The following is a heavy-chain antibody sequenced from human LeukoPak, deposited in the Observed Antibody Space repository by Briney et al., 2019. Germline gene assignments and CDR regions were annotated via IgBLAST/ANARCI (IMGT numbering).Heavy chain of an antibody. D-gene: IGHD2-15*01. V-gene: IGHV3-49*03. J-gene: IGHJ4*02. CDR1: GFTFGDYA. CDR2: IRSKAHGGTT. Sequence: RSGGSLRLSCTASGFTFGDYAMSWFRQAPGEGLEWVGFIRSKAHGGTTEYAASVKGRFTISRDDSKSIAYLQMDSLKTEDTAVYYCTRAGRYCSGGSCYSFYWGQGTLVTVSS. CDR3: TRAGRYCSGGSCYSFY.